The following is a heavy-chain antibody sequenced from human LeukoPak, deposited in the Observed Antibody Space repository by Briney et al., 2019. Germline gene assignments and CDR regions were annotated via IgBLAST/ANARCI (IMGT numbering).Heavy chain of an antibody. CDR2: IGTAGDT. D-gene: IGHD3-10*01. CDR3: ARGRGWGTFDI. CDR1: GFTFSSYD. V-gene: IGHV3-13*04. Sequence: GGSLRLSCAASGFTFSSYDMHWVRQGTGKGLEWVSAIGTAGDTYYPGSVKGRFTTSRENAKNSLYLQMNSLRVRDTAVYYCARGRGWGTFDIWGQGTMVTVSS. J-gene: IGHJ3*02.